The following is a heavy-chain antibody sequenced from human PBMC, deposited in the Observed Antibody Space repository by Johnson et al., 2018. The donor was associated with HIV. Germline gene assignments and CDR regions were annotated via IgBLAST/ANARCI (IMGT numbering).Heavy chain of an antibody. J-gene: IGHJ3*02. CDR3: ARGGSSGYMDDAFDI. D-gene: IGHD1-26*01. CDR2: ISYDGSNK. Sequence: QVQLVESGGGVVQPGRSLRLSCAASGFTFSSYAMHWVRQAPGKGLEWVAVISYDGSNKYYADSVKGRFTISRDNSKNTLYLQMNSLRAEDTAVYYCARGGSSGYMDDAFDIWGQGTMVTVSS. V-gene: IGHV3-30*14. CDR1: GFTFSSYA.